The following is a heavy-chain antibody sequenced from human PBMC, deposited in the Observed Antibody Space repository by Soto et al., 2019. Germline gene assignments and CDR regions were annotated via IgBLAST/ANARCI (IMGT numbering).Heavy chain of an antibody. CDR3: ARSYYDSTGFAVDP. Sequence: QMQLQQSGPGLVKASETLSLTCTVSGASVSTGYWSWLRQPPGKGLEWIGFMYYSGSFNYNPSLTSRLTISVDTSENQFFLKVTSVTADDTAVYYCARSYYDSTGFAVDPWGQGTLVTVSS. CDR1: GASVSTGY. J-gene: IGHJ5*02. D-gene: IGHD3-22*01. CDR2: MYYSGSF. V-gene: IGHV4-59*02.